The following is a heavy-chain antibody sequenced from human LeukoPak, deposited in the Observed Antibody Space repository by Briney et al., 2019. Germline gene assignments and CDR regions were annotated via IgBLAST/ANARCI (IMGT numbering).Heavy chain of an antibody. V-gene: IGHV4-34*01. CDR2: IDHSGST. CDR1: SGSFTGYF. CDR3: ASRFCSTSSCYPSRWSPYALDV. D-gene: IGHD2-2*01. Sequence: SETLSLTCAVSSGSFTGYFWRWIRQPPGKGLEWIGEIDHSGSTRYNPSLNTRVTMSVDTSKSHFSLKLTSVTAADTAVYYCASRFCSTSSCYPSRWSPYALDVWGQGTTVIVSS. J-gene: IGHJ6*02.